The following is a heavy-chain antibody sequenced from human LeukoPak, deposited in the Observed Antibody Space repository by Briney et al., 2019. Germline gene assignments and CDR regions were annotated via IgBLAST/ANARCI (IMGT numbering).Heavy chain of an antibody. J-gene: IGHJ6*04. CDR1: GGSISSYY. V-gene: IGHV4-59*01. CDR3: AGTYYYGSGSYYDYYYGMDV. Sequence: SETLSLTCTVSGGSISSYYWSWIRQPPGKGLEWIGYIYYSGSTNHNPSLKSRVTISVDTSKNQFSLKLSSVTAADTAVYYCAGTYYYGSGSYYDYYYGMDVWGKGTTVTVSS. D-gene: IGHD3-10*01. CDR2: IYYSGST.